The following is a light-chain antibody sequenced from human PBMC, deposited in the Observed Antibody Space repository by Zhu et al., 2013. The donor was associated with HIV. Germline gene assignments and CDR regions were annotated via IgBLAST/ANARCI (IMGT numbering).Light chain of an antibody. Sequence: AIQMTQSPSSLSASVGDRVVITCRASQAIRDDLGWYQQTPGKAPKLLIYAASTLHGGVPSRFSGSGSGTDFTLTISNLQPEDFATYYCLQDYNYPLSFGGGTRLEI. V-gene: IGKV1-6*01. CDR3: LQDYNYPLS. J-gene: IGKJ4*01. CDR1: QAIRDD. CDR2: AAS.